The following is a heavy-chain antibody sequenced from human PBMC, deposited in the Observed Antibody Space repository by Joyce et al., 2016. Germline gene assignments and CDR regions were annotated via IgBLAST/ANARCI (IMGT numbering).Heavy chain of an antibody. V-gene: IGHV3-48*04. CDR3: TRQYCSGGTCFWYFDL. D-gene: IGHD3-10*02. Sequence: QLVESGGGFVEPGRSLRISCAASGFPFENYTMVWVRQPPGKRLEWVSFLSRSSGTIYFVDSLRDRFSISRDNSKNSLYLYMHSLRVEDTALYFCTRQYCSGGTCFWYFDLWGRGTPVTVSS. J-gene: IGHJ2*01. CDR2: LSRSSGTI. CDR1: GFPFENYT.